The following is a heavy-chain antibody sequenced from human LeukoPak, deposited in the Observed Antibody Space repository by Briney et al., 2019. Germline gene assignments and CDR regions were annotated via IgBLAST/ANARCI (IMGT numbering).Heavy chain of an antibody. CDR1: GGSFSGSY. V-gene: IGHV4-34*01. CDR3: ARVSISLFGVVTAHFDP. Sequence: PSETLSLTCGVSGGSFSGSYWGWIRQPPGKGLEWIGEINLSGSTNYNSSLTSRVTISLDPSKNQFSLTLRSVTTADTAVYYCARVSISLFGVVTAHFDPWGQGTLVAVSS. D-gene: IGHD3-3*01. CDR2: INLSGST. J-gene: IGHJ5*02.